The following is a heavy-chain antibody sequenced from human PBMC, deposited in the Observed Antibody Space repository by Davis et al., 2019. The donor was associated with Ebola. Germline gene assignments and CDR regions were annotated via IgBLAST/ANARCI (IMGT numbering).Heavy chain of an antibody. CDR3: ARGGAVLRFLEWQP. Sequence: SETLSLTCTVSGGSISTYYWSWIRQPPGQGLEWIGYIYYSGSTYYNPSLKSRVTISVDTSKNQFSLKLSSVTAADTAVYYCARGGAVLRFLEWQPWGQGTLVTVSS. D-gene: IGHD3-3*01. V-gene: IGHV4-59*12. CDR2: IYYSGST. CDR1: GGSISTYY. J-gene: IGHJ5*02.